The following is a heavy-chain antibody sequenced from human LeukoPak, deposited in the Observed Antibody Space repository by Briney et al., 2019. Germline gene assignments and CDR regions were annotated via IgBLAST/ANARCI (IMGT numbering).Heavy chain of an antibody. CDR1: GFTFSSYA. CDR2: ISYGGSNK. D-gene: IGHD6-13*01. CDR3: ARGDKQLVFNRNKGGFDP. J-gene: IGHJ5*02. Sequence: GGSLRLSCAASGFTFSSYAMHWVRQAPGKVLEWVTIISYGGSNKYYADSVKGRFTISRDNSKNTLYLQMNSLRTEDTAVYYCARGDKQLVFNRNKGGFDPWGQGTLVTVSS. V-gene: IGHV3-30*04.